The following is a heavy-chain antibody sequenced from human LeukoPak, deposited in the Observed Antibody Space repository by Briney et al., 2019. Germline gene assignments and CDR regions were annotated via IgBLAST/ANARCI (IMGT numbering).Heavy chain of an antibody. CDR1: GYTFTSYG. CDR3: ARDPGYSSGWYSNWFDP. CDR2: ISAYSGNT. Sequence: ASVKVSCKASGYTFTSYGISWVRQAPGQGLEWMGWISAYSGNTNYAQKLQGRVTMTTDTSTSTAYMELRSLRSDDTAVYYCARDPGYSSGWYSNWFDPWGQGTLVTVSS. D-gene: IGHD6-19*01. J-gene: IGHJ5*02. V-gene: IGHV1-18*01.